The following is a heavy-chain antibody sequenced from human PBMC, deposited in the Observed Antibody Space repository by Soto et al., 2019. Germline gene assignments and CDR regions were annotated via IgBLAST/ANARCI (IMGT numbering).Heavy chain of an antibody. CDR1: GFTFTSYA. D-gene: IGHD1-26*01. V-gene: IGHV3-23*01. Sequence: EVELLESGGGLVQPGGPLGPSCVAPGFTFTSYAMSWVRQAPGKGLEWVAAISASGGATIHADDVKGRLTISRDNSKTTLYLPMNSLRAEDTAAYYCAKDVEGGSLFRGAFDYWGQGTQVTVSS. CDR3: AKDVEGGSLFRGAFDY. CDR2: ISASGGAT. J-gene: IGHJ4*02.